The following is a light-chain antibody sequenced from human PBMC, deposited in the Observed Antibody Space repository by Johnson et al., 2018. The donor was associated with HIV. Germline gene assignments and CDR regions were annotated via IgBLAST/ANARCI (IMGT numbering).Light chain of an antibody. CDR2: DNN. CDR1: SSNIGNNR. Sequence: QSVLTQPPSVSAAPGQKVTISCSGSSSNIGNNRVSWYQQLPGTAPKLLIYDNNKRPSGIPDRFSGSKSGTSATLGITGLQTGDEADYYCGTWDNSLSAGGVFGTGTKVTVL. J-gene: IGLJ1*01. V-gene: IGLV1-51*01. CDR3: GTWDNSLSAGGV.